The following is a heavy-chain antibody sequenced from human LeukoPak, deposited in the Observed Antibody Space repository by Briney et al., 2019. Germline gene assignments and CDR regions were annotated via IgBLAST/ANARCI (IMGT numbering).Heavy chain of an antibody. J-gene: IGHJ4*02. CDR3: ARSQEQLVHGY. CDR1: GFTLSSYE. Sequence: GGSLRLSCTVSGFTLSSYEMSWIRQAPGKGLEWVSSIDYDGGSGHYADSVKGRFTISRDNSKNTLYLQMNSLRAEDTAVYYCARSQEQLVHGYWGQGTLVTVSS. D-gene: IGHD6-13*01. V-gene: IGHV3-23*01. CDR2: IDYDGGSG.